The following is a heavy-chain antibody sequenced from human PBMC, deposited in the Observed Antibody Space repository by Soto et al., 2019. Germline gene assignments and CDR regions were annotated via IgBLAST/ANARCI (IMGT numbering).Heavy chain of an antibody. J-gene: IGHJ4*02. CDR2: IYHSGST. D-gene: IGHD4-17*01. CDR1: GGSISSGGYS. Sequence: PSENLSLTCAVSGGSISSGGYSWSWIRQPPGKGLEWIGYIYHSGSTYYNPSLKSRVTISVDRSKNQFSLKLSSVTAADTAVYYCSRYPVTAEGFDYCGQRTLVTVS. V-gene: IGHV4-30-2*01. CDR3: SRYPVTAEGFDY.